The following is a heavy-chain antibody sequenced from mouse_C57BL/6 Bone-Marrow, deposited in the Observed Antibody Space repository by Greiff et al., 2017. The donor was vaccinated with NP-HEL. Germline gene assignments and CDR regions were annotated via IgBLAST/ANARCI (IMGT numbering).Heavy chain of an antibody. D-gene: IGHD2-5*01. V-gene: IGHV10-3*01. J-gene: IGHJ3*01. CDR3: VRDTAITDSNYTPWFAY. Sequence: EVKLVESGGGLVQPKGSLKLSCAASGFTFNTYAMHWVRQAPGKGLEWVARIRSKSSNYATYYADSVKDRFTISRDDSQSMLYLQMNNLKTEDSAMYYCVRDTAITDSNYTPWFAYWGQGTLVTVSA. CDR2: IRSKSSNYAT. CDR1: GFTFNTYA.